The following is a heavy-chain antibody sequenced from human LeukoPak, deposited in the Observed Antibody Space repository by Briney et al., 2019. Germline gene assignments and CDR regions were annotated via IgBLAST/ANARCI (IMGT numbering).Heavy chain of an antibody. CDR2: INPNSGGT. V-gene: IGHV1-2*02. CDR3: AFPTWIQLWFTSPQPPDFDY. D-gene: IGHD5-18*01. CDR1: GYTFTGYY. J-gene: IGHJ4*02. Sequence: ASVTVSCTASGYTFTGYYMHWVRQAPGQGLEWMGWINPNSGGTNYAQKFQGRVTMTRDTSISTAYMELSRLRSDDTAVYYCAFPTWIQLWFTSPQPPDFDYWGQGTLVTVSS.